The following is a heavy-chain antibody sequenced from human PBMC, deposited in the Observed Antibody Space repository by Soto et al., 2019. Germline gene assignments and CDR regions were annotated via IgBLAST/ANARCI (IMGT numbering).Heavy chain of an antibody. Sequence: ASVKVSCKASGYTFTSYGISWVRQAPGQGLEWMGWISAYNGNTNYAQKLQGRVTMTTDTSTSTAYMELRSLRSDDTAVYYCAREQIHNWNTRDFDYWGQGTLVTVSS. D-gene: IGHD1-20*01. CDR3: AREQIHNWNTRDFDY. J-gene: IGHJ4*02. CDR1: GYTFTSYG. CDR2: ISAYNGNT. V-gene: IGHV1-18*01.